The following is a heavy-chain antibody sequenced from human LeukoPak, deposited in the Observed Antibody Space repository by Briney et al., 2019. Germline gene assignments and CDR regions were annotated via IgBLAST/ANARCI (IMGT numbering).Heavy chain of an antibody. Sequence: GGSLRLSCAASGFTFNNYGMHWVRQAPGKGLEWVAVISYDGSNKYYADSVKGRYTISRDNSKNTLYLQMNSLRAEDTAIYYCTRVGYIDEGIDYWGQGTLVTVSS. V-gene: IGHV3-30*03. CDR2: ISYDGSNK. J-gene: IGHJ4*02. D-gene: IGHD5-24*01. CDR3: TRVGYIDEGIDY. CDR1: GFTFNNYG.